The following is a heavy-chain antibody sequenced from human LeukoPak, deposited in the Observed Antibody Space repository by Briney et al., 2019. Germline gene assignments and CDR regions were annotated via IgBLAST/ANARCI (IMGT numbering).Heavy chain of an antibody. J-gene: IGHJ6*02. D-gene: IGHD6-13*01. CDR3: ARDRIAAAGTSSYYYGMDV. CDR1: GGSISSSSYY. CDR2: IYYTGST. V-gene: IGHV4-39*07. Sequence: PSETLSLTCTVSGGSISSSSYYWGWIRQPPGKGLEWVGSIYYTGSTYCNPSLKSRVTISVDTSKNQLSLKLSSVTAADTAVYYCARDRIAAAGTSSYYYGMDVWGQGTTVTVSS.